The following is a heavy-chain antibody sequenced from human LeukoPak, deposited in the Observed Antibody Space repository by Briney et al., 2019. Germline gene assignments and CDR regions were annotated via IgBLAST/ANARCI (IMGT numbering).Heavy chain of an antibody. D-gene: IGHD3-3*01. V-gene: IGHV3-23*01. CDR1: GFTFSSYA. CDR2: ISGSGGST. Sequence: GGSLRLSCAASGFTFSSYAMSWVRQAPGKGLEWVSAISGSGGSTYYADSVKGRFTISRDNSKNMLYLQMNSLRAEDTAVYYCARDFWSGYSTAHDAFDIWGQGTMVTVSS. J-gene: IGHJ3*02. CDR3: ARDFWSGYSTAHDAFDI.